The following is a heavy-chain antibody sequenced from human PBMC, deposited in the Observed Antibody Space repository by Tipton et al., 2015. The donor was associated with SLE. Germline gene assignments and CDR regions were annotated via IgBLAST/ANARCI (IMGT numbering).Heavy chain of an antibody. CDR3: ARPSDYSDLRH. D-gene: IGHD4-17*01. Sequence: QLVQSGAEVKKPGASVKVSCKASGYTFTTYYIHWVRQAPGQGLEWMGIFDPSGGSANYAQRFQGRLTMTGDTSTGTVYMELSSLRSEDMAVYYCARPSDYSDLRHWGQGTLVTVSS. CDR2: FDPSGGSA. V-gene: IGHV1-46*01. J-gene: IGHJ4*02. CDR1: GYTFTTYY.